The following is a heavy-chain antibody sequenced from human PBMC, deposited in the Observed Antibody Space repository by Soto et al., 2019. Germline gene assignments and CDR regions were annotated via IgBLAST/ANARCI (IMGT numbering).Heavy chain of an antibody. J-gene: IGHJ3*02. CDR3: ARDGNVTSTRPRGDVDI. D-gene: IGHD6-6*01. CDR2: IVPLFGTT. CDR1: GGTFSSYT. Sequence: QVQLVQSGAEVKKPGSSVKVSCKASGGTFSSYTFSWVRQAPGQGLEWMGGIVPLFGTTNDAKTFQGRVTMYADRSTSTVYMARSSLRSEDTAMYYCARDGNVTSTRPRGDVDIWGQCTVITVSS. V-gene: IGHV1-69*06.